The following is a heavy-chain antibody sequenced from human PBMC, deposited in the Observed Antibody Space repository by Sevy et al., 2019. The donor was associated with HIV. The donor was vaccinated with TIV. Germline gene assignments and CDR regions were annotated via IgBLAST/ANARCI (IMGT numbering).Heavy chain of an antibody. V-gene: IGHV3-21*01. J-gene: IGHJ6*02. Sequence: GGSLRLSCAASGFTFSSYSMNWVRQAPGKGLERVSSISSSSSYMYYADSVKGRFTISRDNAKNSLYLQMNSLRAEDTAVYYCARDQGYYYDTSDYYGMDVWGQGTTVTVSS. CDR2: ISSSSSYM. D-gene: IGHD3-22*01. CDR3: ARDQGYYYDTSDYYGMDV. CDR1: GFTFSSYS.